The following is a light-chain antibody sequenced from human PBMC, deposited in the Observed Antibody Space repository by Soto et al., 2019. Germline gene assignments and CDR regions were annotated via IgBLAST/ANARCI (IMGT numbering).Light chain of an antibody. V-gene: IGLV2-14*01. Sequence: QSALTQPASVSGSPGQSLTISGTGTSIDIAPYNYVSWYQQHPGKAPKLIIYEVSYRPSGISNRFSGSKSGNTASLTISGLQAEDEADYYCSSYTRSNNYVLGTGPKVTX. CDR3: SSYTRSNNYV. J-gene: IGLJ1*01. CDR1: SIDIAPYNY. CDR2: EVS.